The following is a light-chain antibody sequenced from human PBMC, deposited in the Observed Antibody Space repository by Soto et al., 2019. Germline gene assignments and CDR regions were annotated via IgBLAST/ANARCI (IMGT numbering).Light chain of an antibody. V-gene: IGLV2-14*01. CDR3: SSYTASGTLV. Sequence: QSALTQPASVSGSPGQSITISCTGTSSDIGGYNSVSWYQQHPGKAPKLMLFEVSDRPSGVSNRFSGSKSGNTASLTISGLQAEDEADYYCSSYTASGTLVFGGGTQLTVL. CDR2: EVS. CDR1: SSDIGGYNS. J-gene: IGLJ2*01.